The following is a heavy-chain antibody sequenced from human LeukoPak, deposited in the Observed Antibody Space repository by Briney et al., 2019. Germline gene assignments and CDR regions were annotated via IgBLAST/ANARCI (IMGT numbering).Heavy chain of an antibody. D-gene: IGHD6-6*01. J-gene: IGHJ4*02. V-gene: IGHV1-69*04. CDR1: GGTFSSYA. Sequence: SVKVSCEASGGTFSSYAISWVRPAPGRGLEWVGRIIPILGIANYAQTFRGRVPLTADKSTSTAYMELSSLRSEDTAVYYCARLFGQLVLDYWGQGTLVTVSS. CDR3: ARLFGQLVLDY. CDR2: IIPILGIA.